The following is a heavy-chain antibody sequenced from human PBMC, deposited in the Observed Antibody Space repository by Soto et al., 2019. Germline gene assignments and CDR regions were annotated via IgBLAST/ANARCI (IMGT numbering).Heavy chain of an antibody. CDR2: MNPNRGNT. V-gene: IGHV1-8*01. CDR3: ARGLGIGSNWFDP. D-gene: IGHD2-21*01. J-gene: IGHJ5*02. CDR1: GYTFTSYD. Sequence: QVQLVQSGAEVKKPGASVKVSCKASGYTFTSYDINWVRQATGQGLEWMGWMNPNRGNTGNAQKFQGRITMPRTTSVSTPSMELSRLRSEDTAVYYCARGLGIGSNWFDPWGQGTLVTVSS.